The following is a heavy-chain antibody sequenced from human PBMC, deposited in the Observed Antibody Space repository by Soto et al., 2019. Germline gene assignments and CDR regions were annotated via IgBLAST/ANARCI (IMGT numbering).Heavy chain of an antibody. J-gene: IGHJ5*02. V-gene: IGHV4-31*03. CDR2: IYYSGST. CDR1: GGSISSGGYY. Sequence: PSETLSLTCTVSGGSISSGGYYWSWIRQHPGKGLEWIGYIYYSGSTYYNPSLKSRVTISVDTSKNQFSLKLSSVTAADTAVYYCARGRYCTNGICCKGFGWFDPWGQGTLVTVSS. CDR3: ARGRYCTNGICCKGFGWFDP. D-gene: IGHD2-8*01.